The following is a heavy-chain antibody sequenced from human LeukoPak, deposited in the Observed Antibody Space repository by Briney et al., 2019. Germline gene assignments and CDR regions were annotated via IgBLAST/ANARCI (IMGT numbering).Heavy chain of an antibody. J-gene: IGHJ4*02. D-gene: IGHD2-21*01. V-gene: IGHV1-24*01. Sequence: ASVKVSCKASGYTFTSYDINWVRQAPGKGLEWMGGFDPEDGETIYAQKFQGRVTMTEDTSTDTAYMELSSLRSEDTAVYYCATGSVNCGGDCYSDVHYWGQGTLVTVSS. CDR2: FDPEDGET. CDR1: GYTFTSYD. CDR3: ATGSVNCGGDCYSDVHY.